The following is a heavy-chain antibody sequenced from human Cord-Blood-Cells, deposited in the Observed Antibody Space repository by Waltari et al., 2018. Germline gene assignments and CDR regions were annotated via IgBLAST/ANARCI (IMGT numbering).Heavy chain of an antibody. Sequence: GLEWVAVLSYDGSNKYYADSVKGRFTISRDNSKNTLYLQMNSLRAEDTAVYYCARDRGGYCSSTSCYFDYWGQGTLVTVSS. CDR2: LSYDGSNK. CDR3: ARDRGGYCSSTSCYFDY. D-gene: IGHD2-2*01. V-gene: IGHV3-30*04. J-gene: IGHJ4*02.